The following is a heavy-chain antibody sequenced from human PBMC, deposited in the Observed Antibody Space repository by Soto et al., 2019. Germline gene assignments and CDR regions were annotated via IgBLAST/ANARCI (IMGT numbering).Heavy chain of an antibody. CDR3: ARHRSGGSMKNDY. D-gene: IGHD2-15*01. CDR1: GGSISSYY. V-gene: IGHV4-59*08. Sequence: QVQLQESGPGLVKPSETLSLTCTVSGGSISSYYWSWIRQPPGKGLEWIGYIYYSGSTNYNPSLKSRVTISVDTSKNQFSLKLSSVTAADTAVYYCARHRSGGSMKNDYWGQGTLVTVSS. CDR2: IYYSGST. J-gene: IGHJ4*02.